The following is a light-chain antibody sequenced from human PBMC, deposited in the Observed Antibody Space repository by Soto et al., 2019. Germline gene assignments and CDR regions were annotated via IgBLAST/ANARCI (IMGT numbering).Light chain of an antibody. Sequence: EIVLTQSPATLSLSPGERATLSCRASQSVSSYLAWYQQKPGQAPRLLIYDASNRATGIPARFSGSGSGTDFTLTNSSLEPEDFAVYYCQQRSNWPGKLTFGGGTKVEIK. CDR1: QSVSSY. V-gene: IGKV3-11*01. CDR2: DAS. CDR3: QQRSNWPGKLT. J-gene: IGKJ4*01.